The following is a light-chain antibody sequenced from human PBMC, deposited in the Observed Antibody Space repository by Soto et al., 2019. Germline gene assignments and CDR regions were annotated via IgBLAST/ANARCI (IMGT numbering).Light chain of an antibody. V-gene: IGKV1-9*01. CDR1: QDSSSY. J-gene: IGKJ2*01. CDR2: AAS. Sequence: DIQLTQSPSFLSASAGDRVTITCRASQDSSSYLAWYQQKPGKAPKLLIYAASTLQSGVPSRFSGSGSGTEFTLTISSLQPEDFATYYCQQVNSYPHTFGQGTKLEIK. CDR3: QQVNSYPHT.